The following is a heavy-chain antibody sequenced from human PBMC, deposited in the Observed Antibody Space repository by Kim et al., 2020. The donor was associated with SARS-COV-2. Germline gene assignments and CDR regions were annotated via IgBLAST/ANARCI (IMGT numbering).Heavy chain of an antibody. CDR3: AKWDYYDSSGYLDY. V-gene: IGHV3-23*01. Sequence: ADSVRGRFTISRDNSKNTLYLQMNSLRAEDTAVYYCAKWDYYDSSGYLDYWGQGTLVTVSS. J-gene: IGHJ4*02. D-gene: IGHD3-22*01.